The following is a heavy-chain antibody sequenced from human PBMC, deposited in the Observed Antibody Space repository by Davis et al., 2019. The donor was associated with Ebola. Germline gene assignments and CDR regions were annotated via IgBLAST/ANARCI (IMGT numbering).Heavy chain of an antibody. D-gene: IGHD5-24*01. V-gene: IGHV3-43*02. CDR3: AKGDTAILGRWLQLEPFFDY. Sequence: PGGSLRLSCAASGFTFDDYAMHWVRQAPGKGLEWVSPISGDGGSTYYADSVKGRFTISRDNSKNSLYLQMNSLRTEDTALYYCAKGDTAILGRWLQLEPFFDYWGQGTLVTVSS. CDR1: GFTFDDYA. CDR2: ISGDGGST. J-gene: IGHJ4*02.